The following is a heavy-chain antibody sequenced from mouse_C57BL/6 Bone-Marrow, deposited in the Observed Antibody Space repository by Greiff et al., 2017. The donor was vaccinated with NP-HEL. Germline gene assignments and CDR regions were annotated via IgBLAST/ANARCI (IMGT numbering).Heavy chain of an antibody. V-gene: IGHV5-4*01. CDR2: ISDGGSYT. CDR3: AREGAAQAY. Sequence: DVMLVESGGGLVKPGGSLKLSCAASGFTFSSYAMSWVRQTPEKRLEWVATISDGGSYTYYPDNVKGRFTISRDNAKNNLYLQMSHLKSEDTAMYYCAREGAAQAYWGQGTLVTVSA. J-gene: IGHJ3*01. CDR1: GFTFSSYA. D-gene: IGHD3-2*02.